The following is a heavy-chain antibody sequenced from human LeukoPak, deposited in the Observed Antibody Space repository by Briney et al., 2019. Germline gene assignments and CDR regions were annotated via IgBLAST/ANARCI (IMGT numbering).Heavy chain of an antibody. CDR1: GFTFSSYS. V-gene: IGHV3-21*04. CDR2: ISSSGSYI. Sequence: GGSLRLSCAASGFTFSSYSMNWVRQAPGKGLEWVSSISSSGSYIYYAASVKGRFTISRDNAKNSLYLQMNSLRAEDTAVYYCAKLPHSYILTGYSAFYFDYWGQGTLVTVSS. D-gene: IGHD3-9*01. CDR3: AKLPHSYILTGYSAFYFDY. J-gene: IGHJ4*02.